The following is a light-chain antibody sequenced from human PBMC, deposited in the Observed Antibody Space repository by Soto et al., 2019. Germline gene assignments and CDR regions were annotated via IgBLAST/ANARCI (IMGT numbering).Light chain of an antibody. Sequence: EIVMTQSPATLSVSPGGRATLSCRASQSISDTLAWYQQKPGQAPRLLIHGASTRAAGFPDRFSGSGSGTDFTLTISRLEPEDFAVYYCQQYGSSPRTFGQGTKVDI. J-gene: IGKJ1*01. CDR1: QSISDT. V-gene: IGKV3-20*01. CDR2: GAS. CDR3: QQYGSSPRT.